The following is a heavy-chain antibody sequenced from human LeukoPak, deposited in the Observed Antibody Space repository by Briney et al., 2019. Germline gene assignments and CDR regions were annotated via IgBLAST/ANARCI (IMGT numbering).Heavy chain of an antibody. D-gene: IGHD3-10*01. CDR1: GFTFSGSA. J-gene: IGHJ6*03. V-gene: IGHV3-73*01. CDR3: TRHSGAGSGSYDYYYMDV. Sequence: GGSLRLSCAASGFTFSGSAMHWVRQASGKGLEWVGRIRSKANSYATAYAASVKGRFTISRDDSKNTAYLQMNSLKTEDTAVYYCTRHSGAGSGSYDYYYMDVWGKGTTVTISS. CDR2: IRSKANSYAT.